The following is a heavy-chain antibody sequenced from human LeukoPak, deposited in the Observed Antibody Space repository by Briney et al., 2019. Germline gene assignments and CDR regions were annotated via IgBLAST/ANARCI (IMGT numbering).Heavy chain of an antibody. CDR3: AKSWLVGIWYFDY. D-gene: IGHD6-19*01. CDR2: IWYDGSNK. V-gene: IGHV3-33*06. CDR1: GFTFSSYG. Sequence: GGSLRLSCAASGFTFSSYGMHWVRQAPGKGLEWVAVIWYDGSNKYYADSVKGRFTISRDNSKNTLYLQMNSLRAEDTAVYYCAKSWLVGIWYFDYWGQGTLVTVSS. J-gene: IGHJ4*02.